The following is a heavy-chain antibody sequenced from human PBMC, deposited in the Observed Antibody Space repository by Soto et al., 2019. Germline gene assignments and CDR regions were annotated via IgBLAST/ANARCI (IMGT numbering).Heavy chain of an antibody. CDR3: ARGSYGYFDY. Sequence: PSETLSLTCTVSGGSISSYYWRWIRQPPGKGLEWIGYIYYSGSTNYNPSLKSRVTISVDTSKNQFSLKLSSVTAADTAVYYCARGSYGYFDYWGQGTLVTVSS. J-gene: IGHJ4*02. CDR2: IYYSGST. CDR1: GGSISSYY. D-gene: IGHD5-18*01. V-gene: IGHV4-59*01.